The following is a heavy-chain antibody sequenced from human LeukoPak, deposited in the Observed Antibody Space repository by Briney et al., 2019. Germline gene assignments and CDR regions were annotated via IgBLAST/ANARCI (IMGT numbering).Heavy chain of an antibody. Sequence: ASVKVSCKASGYTFTSYAMHWVRQAPGQRLEWMGWINAGNGNTKYSQKFQGRVTITRDTSASTAYMELSSLRSEDTAVYYCARASPTLFRGYSGCLKYYYYGMDVWGKGTTVTVSS. CDR2: INAGNGNT. V-gene: IGHV1-3*01. D-gene: IGHD5-12*01. CDR3: ARASPTLFRGYSGCLKYYYYGMDV. J-gene: IGHJ6*04. CDR1: GYTFTSYA.